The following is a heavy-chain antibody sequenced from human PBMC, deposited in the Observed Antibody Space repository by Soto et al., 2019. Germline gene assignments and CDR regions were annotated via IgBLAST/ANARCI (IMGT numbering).Heavy chain of an antibody. J-gene: IGHJ6*02. D-gene: IGHD4-17*01. CDR3: ATSFTVIARPYGDYGFYYGMDV. V-gene: IGHV3-23*01. CDR1: GFTFSSYA. CDR2: ISGSGGST. Sequence: EVQLLESGGGLVQPGGSLRLSCAASGFTFSSYAMSWVRQAPGKGLEWVSAISGSGGSTYYADSVKGRFTLSRDNSKNTLYLQMNSLRAEDTAVYYCATSFTVIARPYGDYGFYYGMDVWGQGTTVTVSS.